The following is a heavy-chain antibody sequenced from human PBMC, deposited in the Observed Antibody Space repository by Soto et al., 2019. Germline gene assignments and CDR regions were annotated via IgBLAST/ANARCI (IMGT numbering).Heavy chain of an antibody. CDR1: GFTFSSYG. D-gene: IGHD3-10*01. Sequence: GGSLRLSCAASGFTFSSYGMHWVRQAPGKGLEWVAVISYDGSNKYYADSVKGRFTISRDNSKNTLYLQMNSLRAEDTAVYYCAKDPYYYGSGSSFVFDYWGQGTLVTVSS. CDR2: ISYDGSNK. CDR3: AKDPYYYGSGSSFVFDY. V-gene: IGHV3-30*18. J-gene: IGHJ4*02.